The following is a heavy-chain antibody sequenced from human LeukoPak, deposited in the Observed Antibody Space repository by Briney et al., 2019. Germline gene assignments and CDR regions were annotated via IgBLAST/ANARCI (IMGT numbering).Heavy chain of an antibody. CDR3: ARDSEGVGIDY. V-gene: IGHV3-30*04. Sequence: GGSLRLSCAASGFTFSSYAMHWVRQAPGKGLEWVAVISYDGSNKYYADSVKGRFTISRDNSKNTLYLQMNSLRAEDTAVYYCARDSEGVGIDYWGQGTLVTVSS. CDR2: ISYDGSNK. CDR1: GFTFSSYA. J-gene: IGHJ4*02. D-gene: IGHD1-26*01.